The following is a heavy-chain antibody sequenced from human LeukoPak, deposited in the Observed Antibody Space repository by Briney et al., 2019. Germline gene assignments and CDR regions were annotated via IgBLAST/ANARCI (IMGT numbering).Heavy chain of an antibody. Sequence: GGSLRLSCAASGFTFSNYYMSWIRQAPGKGLVWVSYISSRSSNKEYADSVKGRFTISWDSAKNSLYLQMISLRAEDTAVYYCARGTPKRIAVAGTYNYYYYMDVWGKGTTVTISS. D-gene: IGHD6-19*01. V-gene: IGHV3-11*04. J-gene: IGHJ6*03. CDR3: ARGTPKRIAVAGTYNYYYYMDV. CDR1: GFTFSNYY. CDR2: ISSRSSNK.